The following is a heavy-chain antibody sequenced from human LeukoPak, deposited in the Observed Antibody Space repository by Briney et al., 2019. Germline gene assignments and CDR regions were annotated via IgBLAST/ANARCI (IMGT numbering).Heavy chain of an antibody. CDR1: GYTFTGYY. CDR3: ARDLVVVPAAINWFDP. V-gene: IGHV1-2*02. D-gene: IGHD2-2*01. Sequence: ASVKVSCKASGYTFTGYYMHWVRQAPGQGLERVGWINPNSGGTNYAQKFQGRVTMTRDTSISTAYMELSRLRSDDTAVYYCARDLVVVPAAINWFDPWGQGTLVTVSS. J-gene: IGHJ5*02. CDR2: INPNSGGT.